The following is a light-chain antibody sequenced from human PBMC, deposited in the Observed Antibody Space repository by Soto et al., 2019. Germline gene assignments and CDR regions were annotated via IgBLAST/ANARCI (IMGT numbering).Light chain of an antibody. CDR1: SSDVGGYNY. J-gene: IGLJ1*01. V-gene: IGLV2-8*01. Sequence: QRARTKPASGSGSPGQSVTISCTGTSSDVGGYNYVSWYQQHPGKAPKLMIYEVSKRPLGVPDRFSGSKSGNTASLTVSGLQAEDEADYYCSSYAGSNYVFGTGTKVTVL. CDR2: EVS. CDR3: SSYAGSNYV.